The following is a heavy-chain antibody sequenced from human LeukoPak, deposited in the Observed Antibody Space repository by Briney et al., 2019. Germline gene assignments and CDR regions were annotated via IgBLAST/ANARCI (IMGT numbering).Heavy chain of an antibody. J-gene: IGHJ4*02. D-gene: IGHD1-26*01. CDR2: ISSDGVNK. Sequence: GGSLRLSCAASGFTFSSFGMHWVRQAPGKGLEWVAVISSDGVNKYSADSVKGRFTISRDNSKNSLYLQMNSLRDEDTAVYYCARLYSGNYYDDHWGQGTLVTVSS. CDR3: ARLYSGNYYDDH. CDR1: GFTFSSFG. V-gene: IGHV3-30*03.